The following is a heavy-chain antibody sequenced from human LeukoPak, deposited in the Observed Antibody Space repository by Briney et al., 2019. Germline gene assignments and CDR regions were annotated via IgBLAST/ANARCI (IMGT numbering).Heavy chain of an antibody. CDR1: GGSISSSSYY. Sequence: PSETLSLTCTVSGGSISSSSYYWGWIRQPPGKGLDWIGYIYYSGSTNYNPSLKSRVTISVDTSKNQFSLKLSSVTAADTAVYYCARRRWLHDYWGQGTLVTVSS. V-gene: IGHV4-61*05. D-gene: IGHD5-24*01. CDR3: ARRRWLHDY. CDR2: IYYSGST. J-gene: IGHJ4*02.